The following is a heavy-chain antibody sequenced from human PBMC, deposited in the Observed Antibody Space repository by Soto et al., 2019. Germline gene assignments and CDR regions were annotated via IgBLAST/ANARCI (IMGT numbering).Heavy chain of an antibody. Sequence: SETLSLTCTVSGGSISSYYWSWIRQPPGKGLEWIGYIYYSGSTNYNPSLKSRVTISVDTSKNQFSLKLSSVTAADTAVYYRARLTGTDEDYFDYWGQGTLVTVSS. V-gene: IGHV4-59*01. CDR1: GGSISSYY. J-gene: IGHJ4*02. D-gene: IGHD1-7*01. CDR3: ARLTGTDEDYFDY. CDR2: IYYSGST.